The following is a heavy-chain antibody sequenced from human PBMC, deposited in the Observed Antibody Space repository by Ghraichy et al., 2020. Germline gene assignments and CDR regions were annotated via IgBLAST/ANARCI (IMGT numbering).Heavy chain of an antibody. J-gene: IGHJ4*02. CDR1: GYRFISYW. D-gene: IGHD6-13*01. CDR3: VRHDFYSSSPNGDY. CDR2: IYPGDSDT. V-gene: IGHV5-51*01. Sequence: GESLNISCKGSGYRFISYWIAWVRQMPGKGLEWMGVIYPGDSDTRYSPSFQGQVTISADKSISTAYLQWSSLKASDSAMYYCVRHDFYSSSPNGDYWGQGTLVTVSS.